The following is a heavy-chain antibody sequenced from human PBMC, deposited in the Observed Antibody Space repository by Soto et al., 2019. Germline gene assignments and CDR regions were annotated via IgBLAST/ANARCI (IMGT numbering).Heavy chain of an antibody. CDR1: GYSFTSYW. J-gene: IGHJ6*02. D-gene: IGHD6-13*01. CDR3: ARTAAAGKYYYGMDV. V-gene: IGHV5-51*01. Sequence: GESLKISCQGSGYSFTSYWIGWVRQMPGKGLESMGIIYPVDSDTRYSPSFQGQVTISADKSISTAYLQWSSLKASDTAMYYCARTAAAGKYYYGMDVWGQGTTVTVSS. CDR2: IYPVDSDT.